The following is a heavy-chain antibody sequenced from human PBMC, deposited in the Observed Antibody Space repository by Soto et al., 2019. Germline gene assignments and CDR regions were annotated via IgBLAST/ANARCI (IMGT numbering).Heavy chain of an antibody. J-gene: IGHJ6*03. Sequence: SLRLSCAASGFTFDDYAMHWVRQVPGKGLEWLSLISWNGGTTYFADSVEGRFSVTRDNSKKSVFLEMSSLRPEDSALYFCARGQGDYFIPAYVYVSDVRGKRTTDPV. CDR2: ISWNGGTT. CDR3: ARGQGDYFIPAYVYVSDV. CDR1: GFTFDDYA. D-gene: IGHD3-16*01. V-gene: IGHV3-43*01.